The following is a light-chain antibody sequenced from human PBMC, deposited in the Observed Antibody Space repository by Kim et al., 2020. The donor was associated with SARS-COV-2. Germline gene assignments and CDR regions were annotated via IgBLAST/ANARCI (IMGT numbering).Light chain of an antibody. CDR2: GAS. V-gene: IGKV3-20*01. J-gene: IGKJ2*03. CDR3: QQYGNSPYS. Sequence: LSPGERATLSCRASQSVGSSYLAWYQQKPGQAPRLLIYGASSRATGIPDRFSGSGSGTDFTLTITRLEPEDFAVYYCQQYGNSPYSFGQGTKLEI. CDR1: QSVGSSY.